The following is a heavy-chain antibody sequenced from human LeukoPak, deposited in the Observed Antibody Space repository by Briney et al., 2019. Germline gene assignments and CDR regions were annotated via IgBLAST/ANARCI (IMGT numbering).Heavy chain of an antibody. CDR3: ARQGRRYGSGSYYRT. D-gene: IGHD3-10*01. J-gene: IGHJ5*02. CDR1: GGSISSGDYY. Sequence: SQTLSLTCTVSGGSISSGDYYWSWIRQPPGKGLEWIGYIYYSGSTYYNPSLKSRVTISVDTSKNQFSLKLSSVTAADTAVYYCARQGRRYGSGSYYRTWGQGTLVTVFS. CDR2: IYYSGST. V-gene: IGHV4-30-4*01.